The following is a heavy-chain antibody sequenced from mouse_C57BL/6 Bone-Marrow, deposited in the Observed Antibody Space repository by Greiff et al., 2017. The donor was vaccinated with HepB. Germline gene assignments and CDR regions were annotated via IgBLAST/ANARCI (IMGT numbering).Heavy chain of an antibody. CDR1: GYTFTSYW. CDR3: ARATVVAQYAMDY. J-gene: IGHJ4*01. D-gene: IGHD1-1*01. Sequence: VQLQQPGAELVKPGASVKMSCKASGYTFTSYWITWVKQRPGQGLEWIGDIYPGSGSTNYNEKFKSKATLTVDTSSSTAYMQLSSLTSEDSAVYYCARATVVAQYAMDYWGQGTSVTVSS. V-gene: IGHV1-55*01. CDR2: IYPGSGST.